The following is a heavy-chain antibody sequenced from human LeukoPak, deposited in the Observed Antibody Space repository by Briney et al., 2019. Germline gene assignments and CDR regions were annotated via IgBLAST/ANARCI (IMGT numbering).Heavy chain of an antibody. D-gene: IGHD6-13*01. CDR1: GGSISSGSYY. CDR3: ARTLRDSPYSSSWYTDYYYYMDV. J-gene: IGHJ6*03. V-gene: IGHV4-61*02. CDR2: IYTSGST. Sequence: SETLSLTCTVSGGSISSGSYYWSWIRQPAGKGLEWIGRIYTSGSTNYNPSLKSRVTISVDTSKNQFSLKLSSVTAADTAVYYCARTLRDSPYSSSWYTDYYYYMDVWGKGTTVTISS.